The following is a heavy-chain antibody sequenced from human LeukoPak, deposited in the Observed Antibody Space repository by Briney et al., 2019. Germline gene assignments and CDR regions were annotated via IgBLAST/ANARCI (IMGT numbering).Heavy chain of an antibody. CDR1: GYTFTSYG. J-gene: IGHJ4*02. CDR2: ISAYNGNT. CDR3: ARDAYCSGGSCYHNFAY. V-gene: IGHV1-18*01. D-gene: IGHD2-15*01. Sequence: GASVKVSRKASGYTFTSYGISWVRQPPGQGLEWMGWISAYNGNTNYAQKLQGRVTMPTDTSTSTAYMELRSLRSDDTAVYYCARDAYCSGGSCYHNFAYWGQGTLVTVSS.